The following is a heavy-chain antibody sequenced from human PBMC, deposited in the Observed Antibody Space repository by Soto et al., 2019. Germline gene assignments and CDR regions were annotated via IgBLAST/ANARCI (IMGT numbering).Heavy chain of an antibody. CDR3: AQDHLDKRRTKDYYYGMDV. CDR1: GYSITSGYY. V-gene: IGHV4-38-2*02. Sequence: SETLSLTCTVSGYSITSGYYWGWIRQSPGKGLEWIGNIFYTGNTFYNPSLKSRVTISVDTSKNQFSLDLRSVTAADTAVYFCAQDHLDKRRTKDYYYGMDVWGQGTTVTVSS. J-gene: IGHJ6*02. CDR2: IFYTGNT. D-gene: IGHD2-15*01.